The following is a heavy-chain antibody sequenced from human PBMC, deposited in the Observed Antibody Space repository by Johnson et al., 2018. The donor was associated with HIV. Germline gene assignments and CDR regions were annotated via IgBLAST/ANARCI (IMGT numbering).Heavy chain of an antibody. V-gene: IGHV3-30-3*01. J-gene: IGHJ3*02. D-gene: IGHD5-12*01. CDR3: ARGGYVPAFDI. CDR2: ISYDGSNK. Sequence: QVQLVESGGGVVQPGRSLRLSCAASGFTFSSYALHWVRQAPGKGLQWVAVISYDGSNKYYADSVKGRFTISRDNSKNTLYLEMSSLRPEDTDVYYCARGGYVPAFDIWGQGTKVTVSS. CDR1: GFTFSSYA.